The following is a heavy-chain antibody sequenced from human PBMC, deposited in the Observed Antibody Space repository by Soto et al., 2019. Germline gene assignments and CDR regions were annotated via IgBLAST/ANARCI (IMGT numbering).Heavy chain of an antibody. CDR1: GGTFSSYA. D-gene: IGHD3-22*01. CDR3: ASGDVSCGYPALPPLYDY. Sequence: QVQLVQSGAEVKKPGSSVKVSCKASGGTFSSYAISWVRQAPGQGLEWMGGIIPIFGTANYAQKFQGRVTITADESTRTADVELSSLGSEDTAVYYCASGDVSCGYPALPPLYDYGGQVNLVTFCS. V-gene: IGHV1-69*01. J-gene: IGHJ4*02. CDR2: IIPIFGTA.